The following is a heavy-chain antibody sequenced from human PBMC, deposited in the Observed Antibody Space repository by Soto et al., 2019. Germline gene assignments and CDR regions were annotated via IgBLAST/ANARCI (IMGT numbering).Heavy chain of an antibody. CDR3: ARGWLATGGSLSYMDV. Sequence: EVQLVESGGGLIQPGESLRLSCAASGFTFSSYDMHWVRQATGKGLEWVSAIGTAGDTYYPGSVKGRFTISRENAKNSLYLQMNSLRAGDTALYYCARGWLATGGSLSYMDVWGKGTTVTVSS. V-gene: IGHV3-13*01. CDR1: GFTFSSYD. CDR2: IGTAGDT. J-gene: IGHJ6*03. D-gene: IGHD6-13*01.